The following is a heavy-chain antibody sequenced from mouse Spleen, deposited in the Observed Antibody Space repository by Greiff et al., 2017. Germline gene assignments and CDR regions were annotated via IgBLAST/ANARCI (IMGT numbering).Heavy chain of an antibody. Sequence: EVKLQESGPGLVKPSQSLSLTCSVTGYSITSGYYWNWIRQFPGNKLEWMGYISYDGSNNYNPSLKNRISITRDTSKNQFFLKLNSVTTEDTATYYCAREGDSYYSYDEYYYAMDYWGQGTSVTVSS. V-gene: IGHV3-6*01. CDR2: ISYDGSN. J-gene: IGHJ4*01. D-gene: IGHD2-12*01. CDR1: GYSITSGYY. CDR3: AREGDSYYSYDEYYYAMDY.